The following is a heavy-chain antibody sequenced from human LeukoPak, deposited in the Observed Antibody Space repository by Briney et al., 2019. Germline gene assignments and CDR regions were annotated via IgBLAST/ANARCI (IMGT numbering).Heavy chain of an antibody. Sequence: GGSLRLSCAASGFTFSSYSMNWVRQAPGKGLEWVGFIRSKAYGGTTEYAASVKGRFTISRDDSKSIAYLQMNSLKTEDTAVYYCTRVSTSGSYRGPGRALYYFDYWGQGTLVTVSS. CDR2: IRSKAYGGTT. D-gene: IGHD1-26*01. CDR3: TRVSTSGSYRGPGRALYYFDY. V-gene: IGHV3-49*04. CDR1: GFTFSSYS. J-gene: IGHJ4*02.